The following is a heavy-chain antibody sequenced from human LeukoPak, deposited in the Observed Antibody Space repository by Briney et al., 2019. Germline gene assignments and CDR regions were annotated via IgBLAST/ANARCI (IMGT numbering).Heavy chain of an antibody. CDR3: ARVRWVGMTDSGSYYGY. Sequence: RASVKVSCKASGYTFTGYYMHWVRQAPGQGLEWMGWINPNSGGTNYARKFQGRVTMTRDTSISTAYMELSRLRSDDAAVYYCARVRWVGMTDSGSYYGYWGQGTLVTVSS. J-gene: IGHJ4*02. CDR1: GYTFTGYY. CDR2: INPNSGGT. V-gene: IGHV1-2*02. D-gene: IGHD1-26*01.